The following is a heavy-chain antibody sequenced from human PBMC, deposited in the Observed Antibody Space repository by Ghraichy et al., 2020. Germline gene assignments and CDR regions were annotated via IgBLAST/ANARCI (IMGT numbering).Heavy chain of an antibody. Sequence: SETLSLTCTVSGGSISSYYWSWIRQPPGKGLEWIGYIYYSGSTNYNPSLKSRVTISVDTSKNQFSLKLSSVTAADTAVYYCARDHYYDSSGYVYNWFDPWGQGTLVTVSS. CDR1: GGSISSYY. D-gene: IGHD3-22*01. CDR3: ARDHYYDSSGYVYNWFDP. V-gene: IGHV4-59*01. J-gene: IGHJ5*02. CDR2: IYYSGST.